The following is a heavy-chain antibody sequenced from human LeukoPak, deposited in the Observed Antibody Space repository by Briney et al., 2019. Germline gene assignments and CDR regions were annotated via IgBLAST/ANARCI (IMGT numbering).Heavy chain of an antibody. J-gene: IGHJ3*02. V-gene: IGHV4-4*07. CDR3: ARGLDTNDWSDAFDI. CDR1: GGSISSYY. CDR2: IYTSGST. Sequence: PSETLSLTCTVSGGSISSYYWSWIRQPAGKGLEWIGRIYTSGSTNYNPSLKSRVTISVDTSKNQFSLKLSSVTAADTAVYYCARGLDTNDWSDAFDIWGQGTMVTVSS. D-gene: IGHD2-21*01.